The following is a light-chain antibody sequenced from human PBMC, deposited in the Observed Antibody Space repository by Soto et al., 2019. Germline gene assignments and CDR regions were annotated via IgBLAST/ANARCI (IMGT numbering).Light chain of an antibody. J-gene: IGKJ2*01. Sequence: DIQMTQSPSSLSASVGDRVTITCRASQTITTYLNWYQHKPGKAPKLLIYAAISLQSGVPSRLSGSGSGTESTLTIGSLQPEDFATYYCQQTYSTPHTFGQGTKVDIK. CDR1: QTITTY. V-gene: IGKV1-39*01. CDR3: QQTYSTPHT. CDR2: AAI.